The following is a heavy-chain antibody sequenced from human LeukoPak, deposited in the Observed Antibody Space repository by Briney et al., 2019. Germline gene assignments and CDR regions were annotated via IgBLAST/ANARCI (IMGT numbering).Heavy chain of an antibody. CDR2: ISYDGSNK. D-gene: IGHD7-27*01. V-gene: IGHV3-30-3*01. CDR3: ARDRTPNWGFKDLIDY. CDR1: GFTFSSYA. Sequence: GGSLRLSCAASGFTFSSYAMHWVRQAPGKGLEWVAVISYDGSNKYYADSVKGRFTISRDNSKNTLYLQMNSLRAEDTAVYYCARDRTPNWGFKDLIDYWGQGTLVTVSS. J-gene: IGHJ4*02.